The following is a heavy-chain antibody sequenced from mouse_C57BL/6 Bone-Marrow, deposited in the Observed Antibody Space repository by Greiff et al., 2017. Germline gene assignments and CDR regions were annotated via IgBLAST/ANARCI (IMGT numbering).Heavy chain of an antibody. Sequence: EVQGVESGGDLVKPGGSLKLSCAASGFTFSSYGMSWVRQTPDKRLEWVATISSGGSYTYYPDSVKGRFTISRDNAKNTLYLQMSSLKSEDTAMYYCARRYGSSPLGLGVWGTGTTVTVSS. CDR3: ARRYGSSPLGLGV. V-gene: IGHV5-6*01. J-gene: IGHJ1*03. CDR2: ISSGGSYT. CDR1: GFTFSSYG. D-gene: IGHD1-1*01.